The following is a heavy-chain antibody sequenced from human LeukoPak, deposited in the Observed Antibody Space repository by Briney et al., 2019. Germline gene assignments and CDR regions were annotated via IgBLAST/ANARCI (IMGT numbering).Heavy chain of an antibody. Sequence: SETLSLTCTVSGGSISSSSYYWGWIRQPPGKGLEWIGEINHSGSTNYNPSLKSRVTISVDTSKNQFSLKLSSVTAADTAVYYCARGRLWNSLRCFAFDIWGQGTMVTVSS. J-gene: IGHJ3*02. CDR3: ARGRLWNSLRCFAFDI. CDR1: GGSISSSSYY. CDR2: INHSGST. V-gene: IGHV4-39*07. D-gene: IGHD1-7*01.